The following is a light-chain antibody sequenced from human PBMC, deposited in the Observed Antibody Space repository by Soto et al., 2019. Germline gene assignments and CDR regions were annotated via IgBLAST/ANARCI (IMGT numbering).Light chain of an antibody. CDR2: GAS. J-gene: IGKJ1*01. V-gene: IGKV3-15*01. Sequence: EIVLTQSPGTLSLSPGERSTLSCIASQSVSSSYLAWYQQRPGQAPRLLIYGASTRAIGIPARFSGSGSGTEFTLTISSLQSEDFAVYYCQQYNDWPPWTFGQGTKVDI. CDR3: QQYNDWPPWT. CDR1: QSVSSSY.